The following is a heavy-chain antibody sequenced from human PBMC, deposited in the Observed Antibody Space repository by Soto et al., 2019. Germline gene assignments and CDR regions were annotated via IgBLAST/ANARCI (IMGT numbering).Heavy chain of an antibody. D-gene: IGHD6-19*01. V-gene: IGHV1-18*01. J-gene: IGHJ6*03. CDR2: ISAYNGNT. CDR1: GYSFTNNG. CDR3: ARDRGVAPPVAGNTHYYYYMDV. Sequence: QDQLVQSGVEVKKPGASVKVSCKASGYSFTNNGITWVRQAPGQGFEWMGWISAYNGNTNYAQKIQGRVTMTTDASTSTSYLELRSLRSDDTAVYYCARDRGVAPPVAGNTHYYYYMDVWGKGTTVTVSS.